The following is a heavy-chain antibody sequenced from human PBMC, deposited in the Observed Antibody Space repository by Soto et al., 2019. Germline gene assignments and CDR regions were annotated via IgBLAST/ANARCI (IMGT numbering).Heavy chain of an antibody. D-gene: IGHD3-10*01. Sequence: SETLSLTCAVSGTSISSTFWWTWVRQTPGKGLEWIGEIYHTGSTKYNPSLRGRVTISVDTSKNQFSLKLSSVTAADTAVYYCAKLHCITSNCVPLDPWGQGTLVTVS. CDR1: GTSISSTFW. CDR2: IYHTGST. J-gene: IGHJ5*02. CDR3: AKLHCITSNCVPLDP. V-gene: IGHV4-4*02.